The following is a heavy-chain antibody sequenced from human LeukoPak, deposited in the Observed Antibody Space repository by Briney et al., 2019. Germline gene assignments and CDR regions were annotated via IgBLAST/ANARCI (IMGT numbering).Heavy chain of an antibody. CDR2: IIPIFGTA. Sequence: ASVKVSCKASGGTFSSNTISWVRQAPGQGLECMGGIIPIFGTANYAQKFQDRVTITADESTSTAYMELSSLRYEDTAVYYCARVWCSGGSCYSSRGAFDIWGQGTMVTVSS. J-gene: IGHJ3*02. D-gene: IGHD2-15*01. CDR3: ARVWCSGGSCYSSRGAFDI. V-gene: IGHV1-69*13. CDR1: GGTFSSNT.